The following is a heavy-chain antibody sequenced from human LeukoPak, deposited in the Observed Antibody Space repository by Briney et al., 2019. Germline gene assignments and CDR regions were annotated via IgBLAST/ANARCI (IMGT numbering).Heavy chain of an antibody. CDR3: VKQLGDSSSWYFHFDY. CDR2: ISYDGSNK. J-gene: IGHJ4*02. D-gene: IGHD6-13*01. CDR1: GFTFSSYA. V-gene: IGHV3-30*14. Sequence: GGSLRLSCAASGFTFSSYAMHWVRQAPGKGLEWVAVISYDGSNKYYADSVKGRFTISRDNSKNTLYLQMSSLRAEDTAVYYCVKQLGDSSSWYFHFDYWGQGTLVTVSS.